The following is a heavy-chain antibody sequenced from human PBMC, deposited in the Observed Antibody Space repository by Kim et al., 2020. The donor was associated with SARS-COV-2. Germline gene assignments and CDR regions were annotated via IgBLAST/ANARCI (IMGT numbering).Heavy chain of an antibody. D-gene: IGHD6-25*01. J-gene: IGHJ2*01. CDR3: ARRGFDNWYFDL. Sequence: YHNPSLKSRVTISVDMSKNQFSLKLSSVTAADTALYYCARRGFDNWYFDLWGRGTLVTVSS. V-gene: IGHV4-39*01.